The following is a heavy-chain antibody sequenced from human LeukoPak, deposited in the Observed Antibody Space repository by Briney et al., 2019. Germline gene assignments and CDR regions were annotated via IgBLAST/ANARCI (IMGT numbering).Heavy chain of an antibody. D-gene: IGHD1-7*01. CDR1: GFSFSDYG. CDR2: IRYDGTGR. Sequence: GGSLRLSCAASGFSFSDYGMDWVRQAPGKGLEWVSFIRYDGTGRYYADSVKGRLTISRDNSKNMLYLQLNSVRPDDTAVYYCARGNSNGFDIWGQGTMVTVSS. J-gene: IGHJ3*02. V-gene: IGHV3-30*02. CDR3: ARGNSNGFDI.